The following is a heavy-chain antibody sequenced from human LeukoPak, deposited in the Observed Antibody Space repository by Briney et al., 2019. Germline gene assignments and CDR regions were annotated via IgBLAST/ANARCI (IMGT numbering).Heavy chain of an antibody. Sequence: SETLSLTCAVYGGSFSGYYWSWIRQPPGEGLEWIGEISHSGSTNYNPSLKSRVTISVDTSKNQFSLKLSSVTAADTAVYYCARRSGSYLTYYFDYWGQGTLVTVSS. D-gene: IGHD1-26*01. CDR3: ARRSGSYLTYYFDY. J-gene: IGHJ4*02. CDR2: ISHSGST. CDR1: GGSFSGYY. V-gene: IGHV4-34*01.